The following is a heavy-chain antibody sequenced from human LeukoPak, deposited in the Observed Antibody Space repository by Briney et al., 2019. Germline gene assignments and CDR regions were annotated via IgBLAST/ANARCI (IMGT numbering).Heavy chain of an antibody. CDR1: GFSYNLYA. V-gene: IGHV3-23*01. Sequence: PGGSLRLSCAASGFSYNLYAMAWVRQAPGKGLEWVSAISGSGGSTYYADSVKGRFTISRDNSKNTLYLQMNSLRAEDTAVYYCAKCTMVRGVIIDFDYWGQGTLVTVSS. D-gene: IGHD3-10*01. CDR2: ISGSGGST. J-gene: IGHJ4*02. CDR3: AKCTMVRGVIIDFDY.